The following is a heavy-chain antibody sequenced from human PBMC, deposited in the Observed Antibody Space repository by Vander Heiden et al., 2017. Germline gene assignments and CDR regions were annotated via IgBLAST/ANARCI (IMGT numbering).Heavy chain of an antibody. CDR2: INHSGST. Sequence: QVQLQQCGAGLLKPSETLSLTCAVYGGSFSGYYWSWIRQPPGKGLEGIGEINHSGSTNYNPSLKSRVTISVDTSKNQFSLKLSSVTAADTAVYYCASLLGVGYWGQGTLVTVSS. V-gene: IGHV4-34*01. D-gene: IGHD3-10*01. CDR1: GGSFSGYY. CDR3: ASLLGVGY. J-gene: IGHJ4*02.